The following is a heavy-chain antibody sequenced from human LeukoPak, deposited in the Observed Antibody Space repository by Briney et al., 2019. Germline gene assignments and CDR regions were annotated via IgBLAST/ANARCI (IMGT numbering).Heavy chain of an antibody. CDR2: ISGSGGST. Sequence: GGSLRHSCAASGFTFSSYAMSWVRQAPGKGLEWVSAISGSGGSTYYADSVKGRFTISRDNSKNTLYLQMNSLRAEDTAVYYCAKDKPRYSSSWYVRFDPWGQGTLVTVSS. V-gene: IGHV3-23*01. CDR1: GFTFSSYA. CDR3: AKDKPRYSSSWYVRFDP. J-gene: IGHJ5*02. D-gene: IGHD6-13*01.